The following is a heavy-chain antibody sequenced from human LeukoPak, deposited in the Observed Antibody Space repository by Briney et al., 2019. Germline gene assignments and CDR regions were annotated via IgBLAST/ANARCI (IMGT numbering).Heavy chain of an antibody. V-gene: IGHV4-34*01. CDR2: INHSGST. CDR1: GGSFRGYY. D-gene: IGHD2-2*01. Sequence: SETLSLTCAVYGGSFRGYYWSWIRQPPGKELEWIGEINHSGSTNHNPSLKSRVTISIDTSKNQFSLKLRSVTAADTAVYYCARPIDCSATTCSSPFDYWGQGSLVTVSA. CDR3: ARPIDCSATTCSSPFDY. J-gene: IGHJ4*02.